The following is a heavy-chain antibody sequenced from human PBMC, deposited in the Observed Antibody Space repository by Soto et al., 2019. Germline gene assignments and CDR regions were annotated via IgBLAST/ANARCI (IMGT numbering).Heavy chain of an antibody. CDR3: AISSSYGMDV. J-gene: IGHJ6*02. CDR2: INHSGST. CDR1: GGSFIGYY. V-gene: IGHV4-34*01. D-gene: IGHD6-13*01. Sequence: ALETLPHTCAVYGGSFIGYYWSWIRQPPGKGLEWIGEINHSGSTNYNPSLKSRVTISVDTSKNQFSLKLSSVTAADTAVYYCAISSSYGMDVWGQGTTVTVSS.